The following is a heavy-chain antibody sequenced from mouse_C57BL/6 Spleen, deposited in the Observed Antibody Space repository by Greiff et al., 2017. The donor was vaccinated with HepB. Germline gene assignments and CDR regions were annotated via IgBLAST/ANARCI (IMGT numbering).Heavy chain of an antibody. CDR3: ARAPYYYGSRYYFDY. D-gene: IGHD1-1*01. CDR1: GYSITSGYY. CDR2: ISYDGSN. Sequence: DVKLQESGPGLVKPSQSLSLTCSVTGYSITSGYYWNWIRQFPGNKLEWMGYISYDGSNNYNPSLKNRISITRDTSKNQFFLKLNSVTTEDTATYYCARAPYYYGSRYYFDYWGQGTTLTVSS. J-gene: IGHJ2*01. V-gene: IGHV3-6*01.